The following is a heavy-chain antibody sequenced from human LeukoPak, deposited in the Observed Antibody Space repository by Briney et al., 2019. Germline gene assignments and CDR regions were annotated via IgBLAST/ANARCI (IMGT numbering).Heavy chain of an antibody. V-gene: IGHV3-33*01. D-gene: IGHD3-9*01. CDR3: TRDLTDYDVSTGLHHYYMDV. J-gene: IGHJ6*02. CDR2: IWYDGSNK. Sequence: GGSLRLSCIASGFNFGIYGMHWVRQAPGKGLEWVAVIWYDGSNKYYADSVRGRFTISRDNAKNTLFLQMNTLRVEDTAVYYCTRDLTDYDVSTGLHHYYMDVWGQGTTVTVSS. CDR1: GFNFGIYG.